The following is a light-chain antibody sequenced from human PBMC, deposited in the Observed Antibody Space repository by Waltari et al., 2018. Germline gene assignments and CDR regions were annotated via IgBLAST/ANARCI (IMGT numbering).Light chain of an antibody. CDR3: QQHYPTASLT. V-gene: IGKV4-1*01. CDR1: QSVLYSSNNKNY. CDR2: WGS. Sequence: IVMTQSPEYLAVSLGERATVNCKSSQSVLYSSNNKNYLAWYQLKPGQPPKLLIYWGSTRESGVPDRFSGSGSGTDFTLTISSLQAEDVAVYYCQQHYPTASLTFGGGTKVAI. J-gene: IGKJ4*01.